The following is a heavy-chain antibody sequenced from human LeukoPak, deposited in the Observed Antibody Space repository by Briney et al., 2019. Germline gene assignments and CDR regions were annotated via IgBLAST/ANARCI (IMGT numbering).Heavy chain of an antibody. CDR1: GYTFTSSG. J-gene: IGHJ4*02. D-gene: IGHD6-13*01. V-gene: IGHV1-18*01. CDR3: ARDLGVAAAGTGGGDY. CDR2: ISAYNGNT. Sequence: ASVKVSCKASGYTFTSSGISWVRQAPGQGLEWMGWISAYNGNTNYAQKLQGRVTMTTDTSTSTAYMELRSLRSDDTAVYYCARDLGVAAAGTGGGDYWGQGTLVTVSS.